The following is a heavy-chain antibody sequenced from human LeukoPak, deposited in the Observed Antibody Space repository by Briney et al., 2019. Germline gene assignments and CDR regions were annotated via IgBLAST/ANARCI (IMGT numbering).Heavy chain of an antibody. V-gene: IGHV4-61*01. Sequence: SETLSLTCSVSGLSISIGYYWGWVRQPPGKGLEWIGYIYYSGSTNYNPSLKSRVTISVDTSKNQFSLKLSSVTAADTAVYYCARGASGWYEGGNWFDPWGQGTLVTVSS. CDR3: ARGASGWYEGGNWFDP. CDR1: GLSISIGYY. CDR2: IYYSGST. J-gene: IGHJ5*02. D-gene: IGHD6-19*01.